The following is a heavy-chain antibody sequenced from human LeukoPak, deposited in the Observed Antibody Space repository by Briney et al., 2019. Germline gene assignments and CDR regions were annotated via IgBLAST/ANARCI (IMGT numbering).Heavy chain of an antibody. J-gene: IGHJ5*02. Sequence: GGSLRLSCAASGFTLSSYAMSWIRQARGKGLEWVSYISSSGSTIYYADSVKGRFTISRDNAKNSLYLQMNSLRAEDTAVYYCARDDGAAATGNWFDPWGQGTLVTVSS. CDR3: ARDDGAAATGNWFDP. CDR2: ISSSGSTI. D-gene: IGHD6-13*01. CDR1: GFTLSSYA. V-gene: IGHV3-11*04.